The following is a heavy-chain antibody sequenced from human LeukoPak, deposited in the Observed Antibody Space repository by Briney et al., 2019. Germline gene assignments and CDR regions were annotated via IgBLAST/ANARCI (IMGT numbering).Heavy chain of an antibody. CDR2: VYYSGST. CDR3: ARGVYYYDTSGYFY. CDR1: GGSISSSSYY. Sequence: SETLSLTCTVSGGSISSSSYYWGWIRQPPGKGLEWIGSVYYSGSTYYNPSLKSRVTISVDTSKNQFSLKLSSVTAADTAVYYCARGVYYYDTSGYFYWGQGTLVTVSS. D-gene: IGHD3-22*01. V-gene: IGHV4-39*01. J-gene: IGHJ4*02.